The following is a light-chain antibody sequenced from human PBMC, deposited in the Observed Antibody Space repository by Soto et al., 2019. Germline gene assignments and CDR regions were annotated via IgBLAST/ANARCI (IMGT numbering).Light chain of an antibody. CDR3: SSHATDYVL. CDR2: EVS. J-gene: IGLJ2*01. V-gene: IGLV2-23*02. Sequence: SALTQPASVSGSPGQSITISCTGTSSDVGTYKFVSWYQQHPGQAPKLMIYEVSERPSGISNRFSGSKSGNTASLTISGLQTEDEADYYCSSHATDYVLFGGGTKLTVL. CDR1: SSDVGTYKF.